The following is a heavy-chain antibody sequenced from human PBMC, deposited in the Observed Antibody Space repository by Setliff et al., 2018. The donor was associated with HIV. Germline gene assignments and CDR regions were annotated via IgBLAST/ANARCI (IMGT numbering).Heavy chain of an antibody. Sequence: GGSLRLSCAASGFAFSSYAMHWVRQAPGKGLEWVAVISYDGSNKYYADSVKGRFTISRDNSKDTVYLQMNSLQTEDTAVYYCSTDVPFSGGALYRWGQGTMVTVSS. CDR2: ISYDGSNK. CDR1: GFAFSSYA. CDR3: STDVPFSGGALYR. D-gene: IGHD3-10*01. J-gene: IGHJ3*01. V-gene: IGHV3-30*07.